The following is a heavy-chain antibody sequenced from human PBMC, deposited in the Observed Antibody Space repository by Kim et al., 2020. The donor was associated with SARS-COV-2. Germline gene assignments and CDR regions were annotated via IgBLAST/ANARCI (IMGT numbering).Heavy chain of an antibody. CDR2: GTP. J-gene: IGHJ5*02. V-gene: IGHV4-31*02. Sequence: GTPYHHPSPKSRVTLSVDTSNNQFSLKLSSVTAADTAVYYCARELEGWFDPWGQGTLVTVSS. D-gene: IGHD1-1*01. CDR3: ARELEGWFDP.